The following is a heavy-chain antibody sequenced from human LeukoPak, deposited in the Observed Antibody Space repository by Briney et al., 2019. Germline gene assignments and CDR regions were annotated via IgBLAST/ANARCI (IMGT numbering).Heavy chain of an antibody. CDR1: GFTFSSYA. CDR3: AKDRRGCSSTSCYTSFDY. CDR2: ISGSGGST. D-gene: IGHD2-2*02. J-gene: IGHJ4*02. V-gene: IGHV3-23*01. Sequence: PGGSLRLSCAASGFTFSSYAMSWVRQAPGKGLEWVSAISGSGGSTYYADSVKGRFTISRNNSKNTLYLQMNSLRAEDTAVYYCAKDRRGCSSTSCYTSFDYWGQGTLVTVSS.